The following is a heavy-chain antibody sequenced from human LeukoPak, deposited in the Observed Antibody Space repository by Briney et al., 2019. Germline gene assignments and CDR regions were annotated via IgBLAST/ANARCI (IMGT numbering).Heavy chain of an antibody. V-gene: IGHV3-49*04. D-gene: IGHD1-26*01. CDR3: ARGGDSGSYPVVFYFDY. CDR2: IRSKAYGGTT. Sequence: GGSLRLSCTASGFTFGDYAMSWVRQAPGKGLERVGFIRSKAYGGTTEYAASVKGRFTISREDSKSIAYLQMTSLNTEDTAVYYCARGGDSGSYPVVFYFDYWGQGTLVTVSS. CDR1: GFTFGDYA. J-gene: IGHJ4*02.